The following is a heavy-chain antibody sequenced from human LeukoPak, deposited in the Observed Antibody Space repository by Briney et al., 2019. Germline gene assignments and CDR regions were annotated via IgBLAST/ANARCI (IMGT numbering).Heavy chain of an antibody. V-gene: IGHV4-39*07. CDR1: GGSISSSNYY. Sequence: SETLSLTCTVSGGSISSSNYYWGWLRQSPGKGLEWIGTIYYSGSTFRNPSLKSRVTLSIDTSQNQFSLKLTSVTAADTAVYYCARDRISGSYSDYWGPGTLVTVSS. CDR2: IYYSGST. D-gene: IGHD1-26*01. J-gene: IGHJ4*02. CDR3: ARDRISGSYSDY.